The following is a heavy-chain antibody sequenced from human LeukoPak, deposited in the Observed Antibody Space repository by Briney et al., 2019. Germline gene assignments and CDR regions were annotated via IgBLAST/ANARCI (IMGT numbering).Heavy chain of an antibody. Sequence: PSDPLSHTCIVSGGSLSRYYWIWLRQPPGKGLEWIGYIHHRGSTNYNPFLKSRVTSSVDTSKNQFSLKLSSVTAADTAVYYCASDRSGYYYPYYWGQGTLVTVSS. V-gene: IGHV4-59*08. CDR2: IHHRGST. CDR1: GGSLSRYY. CDR3: ASDRSGYYYPYY. D-gene: IGHD3-22*01. J-gene: IGHJ4*02.